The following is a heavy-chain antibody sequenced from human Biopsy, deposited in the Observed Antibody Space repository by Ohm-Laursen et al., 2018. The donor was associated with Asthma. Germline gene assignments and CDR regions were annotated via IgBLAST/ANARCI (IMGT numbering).Heavy chain of an antibody. CDR3: VRDGTDDAFDI. CDR1: GFSFSNFA. CDR2: ISKDARTQ. D-gene: IGHD1-1*01. V-gene: IGHV3-30*01. Sequence: SLRLSCAAYGFSFSNFAIHQLRQAPAKRRDWVGVISKDARTQDYADSVKGRFTMARDNSKNTLDLQMNSLREEDTAVYYCVRDGTDDAFDIWGQGTVGSVSS. J-gene: IGHJ3*02.